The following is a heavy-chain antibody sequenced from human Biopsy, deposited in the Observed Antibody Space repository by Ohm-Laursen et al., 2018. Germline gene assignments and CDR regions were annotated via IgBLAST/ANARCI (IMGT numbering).Heavy chain of an antibody. V-gene: IGHV3-30*18. CDR2: IRSDGTKE. D-gene: IGHD4-17*01. CDR1: GFGVNTYG. CDR3: AKHTTRYGDYIHYFSYYGLDV. Sequence: RSLRLSCAASGFGVNTYGMHWVRQGPGKGLEWVCVIRSDGTKELYADSVKGRFTISRDNSKNTLYLQMNSLRPEDTAVYYCAKHTTRYGDYIHYFSYYGLDVWGQGTTVTVSS. J-gene: IGHJ6*02.